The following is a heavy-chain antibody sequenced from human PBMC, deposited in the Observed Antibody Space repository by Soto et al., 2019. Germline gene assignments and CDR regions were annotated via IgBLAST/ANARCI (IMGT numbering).Heavy chain of an antibody. V-gene: IGHV1-3*01. CDR1: GYTFSSFG. Sequence: GASVKVSCKTSGYTFSSFGIYWVRQAPGQRPEWMGWINAGNGNTKYSEKFQGRVTITRDTSASTVYMELSSLRSEDTAVYYCARDPHSSSWPIYFDYWGQGTLVTVSS. D-gene: IGHD6-13*01. J-gene: IGHJ4*02. CDR2: INAGNGNT. CDR3: ARDPHSSSWPIYFDY.